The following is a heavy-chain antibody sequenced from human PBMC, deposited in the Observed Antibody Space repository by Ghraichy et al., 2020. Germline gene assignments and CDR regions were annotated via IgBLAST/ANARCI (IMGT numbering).Heavy chain of an antibody. V-gene: IGHV3-9*01. J-gene: IGHJ4*02. CDR2: ISWNSGSI. CDR3: AKTVSSYSNYGVCYY. CDR1: GFTFDDYA. Sequence: GGSLRLSCAASGFTFDDYAMHWVRQAPGKGLEWVSGISWNSGSIGYADSVKGRFTISRDNAKNSLYLQMNSLRAEDTALYYCAKTVSSYSNYGVCYYWGQGTLVTVSS. D-gene: IGHD4-11*01.